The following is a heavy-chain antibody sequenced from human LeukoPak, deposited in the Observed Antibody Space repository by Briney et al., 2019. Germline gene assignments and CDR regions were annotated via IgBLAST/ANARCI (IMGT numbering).Heavy chain of an antibody. V-gene: IGHV3-23*01. D-gene: IGHD5-12*01. Sequence: GGSLRLSCAASGITFNNFGMRWARQAPGKGLEWVSSISNGGDHKFYADSVRGRFTISRDNSKNTLYLQMDSLGAEDTAVYYCAKVISSYSSFDSYWGQGTLVTVSS. J-gene: IGHJ4*02. CDR3: AKVISSYSSFDSY. CDR1: GITFNNFG. CDR2: ISNGGDHK.